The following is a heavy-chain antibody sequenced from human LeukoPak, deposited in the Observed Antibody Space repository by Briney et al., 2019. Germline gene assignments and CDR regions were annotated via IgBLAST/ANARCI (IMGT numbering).Heavy chain of an antibody. CDR3: ARVPAAAPGQGIDY. CDR1: GFTFSNYG. D-gene: IGHD6-13*01. CDR2: INHDGSAT. J-gene: IGHJ4*02. Sequence: PGGSLRLSCAASGFTFSNYGMHWVRQAPGKGLVWVSRINHDGSATSSAESVKGRLTISRDNAKNTVYLQVNSVRAEDTAVYYCARVPAAAPGQGIDYWGQGTLVTVSS. V-gene: IGHV3-74*01.